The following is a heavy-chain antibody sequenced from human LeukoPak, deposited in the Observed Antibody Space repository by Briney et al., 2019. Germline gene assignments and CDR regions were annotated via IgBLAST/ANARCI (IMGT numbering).Heavy chain of an antibody. Sequence: PSGTLSLTCAVYGGSFSGYYWSWIRQPPGKGLEWIGEINHSGSTNYNPSLKSRVTISVDTSKNQFSLKLSSVTAADTAVYYCARGCPITGTTGGWFDPWGQGTLVTVSS. D-gene: IGHD1-7*01. CDR3: ARGCPITGTTGGWFDP. V-gene: IGHV4-34*01. J-gene: IGHJ5*02. CDR2: INHSGST. CDR1: GGSFSGYY.